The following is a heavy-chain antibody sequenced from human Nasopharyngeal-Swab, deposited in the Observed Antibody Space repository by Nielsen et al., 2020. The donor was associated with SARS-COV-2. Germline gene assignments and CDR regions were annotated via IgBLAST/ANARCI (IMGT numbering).Heavy chain of an antibody. CDR3: ARDEGWIVVMTAILDY. J-gene: IGHJ4*02. D-gene: IGHD2-21*02. Sequence: ASVKVSCKASGYTFTSYYMHWVRQAPGQGLEWMGIINPSGGSTSYAQKFQGRVTMTRDTSTSTVYMELSSLRSEDTAVYYCARDEGWIVVMTAILDYWGQGTLVTVSS. CDR2: INPSGGST. V-gene: IGHV1-46*01. CDR1: GYTFTSYY.